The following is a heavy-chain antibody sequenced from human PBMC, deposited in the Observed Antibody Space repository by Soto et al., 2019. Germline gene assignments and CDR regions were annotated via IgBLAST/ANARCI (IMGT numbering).Heavy chain of an antibody. J-gene: IGHJ5*02. D-gene: IGHD5-12*01. Sequence: ASVKVSCKASGYTFTSYGISWVRQAPGQGLEWMGWISAYNGKTNYAQKFQGRVTMTEDTSTDTAYMELSSLGSEDTAVYYCATVPTMAPPYGFFWFDPWGQGTLVTVSS. V-gene: IGHV1-18*01. CDR2: ISAYNGKT. CDR3: ATVPTMAPPYGFFWFDP. CDR1: GYTFTSYG.